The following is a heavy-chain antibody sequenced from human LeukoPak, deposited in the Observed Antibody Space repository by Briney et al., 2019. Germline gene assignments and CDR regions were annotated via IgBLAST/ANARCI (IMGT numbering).Heavy chain of an antibody. D-gene: IGHD6-13*01. J-gene: IGHJ4*02. CDR3: ARDEAAAGTFFDY. V-gene: IGHV1-18*01. Sequence: ASVKVSCKASGYTFTSYGISWVRQAPGQGLEWMGWISAYCGNTNYAQKFQGRVTMTTDTSTSTVYMELRSLTSDDTAVYYCARDEAAAGTFFDYWGQGTLVTVSS. CDR2: ISAYCGNT. CDR1: GYTFTSYG.